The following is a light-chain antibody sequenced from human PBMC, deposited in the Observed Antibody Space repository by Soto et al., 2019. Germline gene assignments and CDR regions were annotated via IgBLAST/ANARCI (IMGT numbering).Light chain of an antibody. V-gene: IGKV1-5*01. J-gene: IGKJ2*04. CDR3: QQYKDYSPVCS. CDR1: HDIGNY. CDR2: EAS. Sequence: DIQLTQSPSTLSASVGDRVIITCRASHDIGNYLAWYQQKPGKAPKHLIYEASNLRSGVPSRFSGSGSGTELTLTITGLQLDDFATYYCQQYKDYSPVCSFGQGTKVDIK.